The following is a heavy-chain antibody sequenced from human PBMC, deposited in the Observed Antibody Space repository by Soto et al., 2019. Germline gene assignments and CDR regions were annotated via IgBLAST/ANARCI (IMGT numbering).Heavy chain of an antibody. J-gene: IGHJ6*02. CDR3: AKSLSTAVNYGLDV. D-gene: IGHD2-2*01. Sequence: GGSLRLSCAASGFTFSDNAMTWVRQAPGKGLEWVSSISDDGDSTYYADSVKGRFAVSRDNSKNTLFLHMNSLGAEDTAVYYCAKSLSTAVNYGLDVWGQGTSVTVSS. CDR2: ISDDGDST. CDR1: GFTFSDNA. V-gene: IGHV3-23*01.